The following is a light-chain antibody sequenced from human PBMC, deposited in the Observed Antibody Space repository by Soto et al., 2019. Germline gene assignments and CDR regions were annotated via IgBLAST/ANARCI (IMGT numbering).Light chain of an antibody. CDR1: QSVAKNY. Sequence: EIVLTQSPGTLSLSPGERATLSCRASQSVAKNYLAWYQQKPGQAPRLLIYGASRRATGIPDRFSGSGSGTDLTLTISRLEPEDFAVYHCQQYASSPLTFGGGTKVDIK. CDR2: GAS. V-gene: IGKV3-20*01. J-gene: IGKJ4*01. CDR3: QQYASSPLT.